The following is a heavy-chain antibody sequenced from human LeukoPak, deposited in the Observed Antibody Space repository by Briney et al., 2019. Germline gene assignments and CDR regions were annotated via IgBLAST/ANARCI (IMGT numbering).Heavy chain of an antibody. CDR3: ARGLGSSSWYRFGY. CDR1: GYTFTSYY. CDR2: INPSGART. Sequence: GASVKVSXKASGYTFTSYYMHWMRQAPGEGIEWMGIINPSGARTMYAEKFKGRVTMTRDTSTRTVYMELSRLRSEDTAVYYCARGLGSSSWYRFGYWGQGTLVTVSS. V-gene: IGHV1-46*01. J-gene: IGHJ4*02. D-gene: IGHD6-13*01.